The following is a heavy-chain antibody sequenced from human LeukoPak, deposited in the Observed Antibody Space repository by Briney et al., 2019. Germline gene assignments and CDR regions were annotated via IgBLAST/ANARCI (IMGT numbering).Heavy chain of an antibody. CDR2: ISWNSGSI. J-gene: IGHJ6*03. CDR3: AKGAAGYYYYYMDV. CDR1: GFTFDDYA. D-gene: IGHD1-14*01. V-gene: IGHV3-9*03. Sequence: GRSLRLSSAASGFTFDDYAMHWVRQAPGKGLEWVSGISWNSGSIGYADSVKGRFTISRDNAKNSLYLQMNSLRAEDMALYYCAKGAAGYYYYYMDVWGKGTTVTVSS.